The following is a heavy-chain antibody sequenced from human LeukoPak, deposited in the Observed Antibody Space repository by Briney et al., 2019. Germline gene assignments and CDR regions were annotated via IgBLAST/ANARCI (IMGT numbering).Heavy chain of an antibody. D-gene: IGHD2-15*01. CDR3: ASSGYCSGGSCYAGMDV. CDR2: IYTSGST. V-gene: IGHV4-4*07. CDR1: GGSISSYY. J-gene: IGHJ6*02. Sequence: SETLSLTCTVSGGSISSYYWSWIRQPAGKGLEWIGRIYTSGSTNYNSSLKSRVTMSVDTSKNQFSLKLSSVTAADTAVYYCASSGYCSGGSCYAGMDVWGQGTTVTVSS.